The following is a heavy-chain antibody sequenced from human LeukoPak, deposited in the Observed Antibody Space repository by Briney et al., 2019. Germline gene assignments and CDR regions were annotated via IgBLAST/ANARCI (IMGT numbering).Heavy chain of an antibody. J-gene: IGHJ5*01. D-gene: IGHD6-19*01. Sequence: GGSLRLSCAASVDSFIAVTMRSGRQTPETGLQWVSSISGDAESTYCADSVEGQFTNSRDNYKNTPYLQMNSLRADDTAIYYCAPRDALGWHYDSWGQGTLVTVSS. V-gene: IGHV3-23*01. CDR1: VDSFIAVT. CDR3: APRDALGWHYDS. CDR2: ISGDAEST.